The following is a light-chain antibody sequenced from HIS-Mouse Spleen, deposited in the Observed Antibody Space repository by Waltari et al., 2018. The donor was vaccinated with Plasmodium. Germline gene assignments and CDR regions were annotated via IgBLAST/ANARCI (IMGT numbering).Light chain of an antibody. CDR1: QSVSSSY. CDR3: QQYGSSGT. V-gene: IGKV3-20*01. J-gene: IGKJ1*01. Sequence: EIVLTQSPGTLSLSPGESATLSCRASQSVSSSYLAWYQQKPGQAPRLLRYGASSRATGIPDRFSGSGSGTDFTLTISRLEPEDFAVYYCQQYGSSGTFGQGTKVEIK. CDR2: GAS.